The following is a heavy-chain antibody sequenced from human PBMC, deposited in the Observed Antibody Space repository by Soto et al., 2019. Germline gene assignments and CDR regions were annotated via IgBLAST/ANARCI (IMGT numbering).Heavy chain of an antibody. D-gene: IGHD3-22*01. J-gene: IGHJ3*02. Sequence: PGGSLRLSCAASGFTFSSYAMSWVRQAPGKGLEWVSAIIGSGGSTYYADSVKGRFTISRDNSKNTLYLQMNSLRAEDTAVYYCAKGSTMIVVGDAFDIWGQGTMVTVSS. V-gene: IGHV3-23*01. CDR1: GFTFSSYA. CDR2: IIGSGGST. CDR3: AKGSTMIVVGDAFDI.